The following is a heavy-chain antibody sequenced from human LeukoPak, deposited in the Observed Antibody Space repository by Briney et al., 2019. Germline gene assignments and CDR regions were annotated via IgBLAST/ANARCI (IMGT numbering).Heavy chain of an antibody. CDR3: ARDQGGYYIDAFDI. J-gene: IGHJ3*02. Sequence: GGSLRLSCAASGFTFSSYGMHWVRQAPGKGLEWVAFIRYDGSNKYYADSVKGRFTISRDNSKNTLYLQMNSLRAEDTAVYYCARDQGGYYIDAFDIWGQGTMVTVSS. CDR2: IRYDGSNK. V-gene: IGHV3-30*02. D-gene: IGHD3-22*01. CDR1: GFTFSSYG.